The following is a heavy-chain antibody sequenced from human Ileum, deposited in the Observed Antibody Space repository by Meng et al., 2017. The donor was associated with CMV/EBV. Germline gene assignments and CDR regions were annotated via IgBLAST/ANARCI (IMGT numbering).Heavy chain of an antibody. V-gene: IGHV3-15*01. CDR2: IKSKSDGGTT. J-gene: IGHJ3*02. D-gene: IGHD1-14*01. CDR3: PTAGESTQGPFDI. CDR1: GFTFSNAW. Sequence: GGPLRLPCAASGFTFSNAWMSWVRQAPGKGLERVGRIKSKSDGGTTDYAAPVKGRFTISRDDSKNTLYLQMNSLKTEDTAVYYCPTAGESTQGPFDIWGQGTMVTVSS.